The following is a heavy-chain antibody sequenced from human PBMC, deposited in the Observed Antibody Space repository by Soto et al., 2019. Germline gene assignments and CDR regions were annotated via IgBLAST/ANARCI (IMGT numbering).Heavy chain of an antibody. D-gene: IGHD3-16*02. CDR1: GFTFSSYG. J-gene: IGHJ4*02. CDR3: AKDWFQGVIVYYFDY. V-gene: IGHV3-30*18. Sequence: GGSLRLSCAASGFTFSSYGMHWVRQAPGKGLEWVAVISYDGSNKYYADSVKGRFTISRDNSKNTLYLQMNSLRAEDTAVYYCAKDWFQGVIVYYFDYWGQGTLVTVSS. CDR2: ISYDGSNK.